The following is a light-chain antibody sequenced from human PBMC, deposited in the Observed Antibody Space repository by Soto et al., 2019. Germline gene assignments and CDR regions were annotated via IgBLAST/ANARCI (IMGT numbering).Light chain of an antibody. V-gene: IGKV1-5*03. CDR1: QTISSW. CDR3: QHYNSYSGA. Sequence: DIQMTQSASTLSGSVGDRVTITCRASQTISSWLAWYQQKPGKAPKLLIYKASTLKSGVPSRFSGSGSGTEFTLTISSLQPDDFATYYCQHYNSYSGAFCHGTKVELK. CDR2: KAS. J-gene: IGKJ1*01.